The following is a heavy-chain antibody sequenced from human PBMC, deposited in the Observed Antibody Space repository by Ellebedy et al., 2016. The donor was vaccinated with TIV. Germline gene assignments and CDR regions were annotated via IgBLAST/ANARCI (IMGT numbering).Heavy chain of an antibody. V-gene: IGHV4-61*03. D-gene: IGHD3-3*01. J-gene: IGHJ4*02. CDR2: MYYRGST. CDR1: GGSVSSGRYY. CDR3: AASGGDFWSGYRFDY. Sequence: SETLSLXXTVSGGSVSSGRYYWTWIRQPPGKGLEWIGYMYYRGSTNYNPSLKSRVTISVDTSKNHFSLKLSSVTAADTAVYYCAASGGDFWSGYRFDYWGQGTLVIVSS.